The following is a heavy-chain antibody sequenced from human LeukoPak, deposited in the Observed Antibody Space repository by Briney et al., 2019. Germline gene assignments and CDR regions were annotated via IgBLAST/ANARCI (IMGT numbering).Heavy chain of an antibody. CDR3: ALRRLGSFDY. D-gene: IGHD3-3*01. J-gene: IGHJ4*02. Sequence: GGCLRLSCAAYGFTFDDYAMHWVRQAPGKGLEWVSGISWNSGSIGYADSVKGRFTISRDNAKNSLYLQMNSLRAEDTALYYCALRRLGSFDYWGQGTLVTVSS. V-gene: IGHV3-9*01. CDR2: ISWNSGSI. CDR1: GFTFDDYA.